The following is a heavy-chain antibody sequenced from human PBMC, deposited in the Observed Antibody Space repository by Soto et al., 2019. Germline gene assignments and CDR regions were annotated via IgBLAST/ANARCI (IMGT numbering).Heavy chain of an antibody. D-gene: IGHD4-17*01. V-gene: IGHV4-39*01. Sequence: SETLSLTCTVSGDSIRIADYFWGWIRQPPGKGLDWIGSIYYSGRTYYNLSLKSRVTISIDMSRSQFSLTLNSVTAADTAVYYCARWSPNSSYGGWVGYWGQGTMVTVSS. J-gene: IGHJ4*02. CDR2: IYYSGRT. CDR3: ARWSPNSSYGGWVGY. CDR1: GDSIRIADYF.